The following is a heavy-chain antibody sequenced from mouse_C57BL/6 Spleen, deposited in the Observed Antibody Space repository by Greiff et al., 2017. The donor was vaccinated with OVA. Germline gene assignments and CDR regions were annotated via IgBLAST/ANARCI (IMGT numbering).Heavy chain of an antibody. Sequence: EVKLVESGGGLVKPGGSLKLSCAASGFTFSSYAMSWVRQTPEKRLEWVATISDGGSYTYYPDNVKGRFTISRDNAKNNLYLQMSHLKSEDTAMYYCARSALSDGSSSFAYWSQGTLVTVSA. D-gene: IGHD1-1*01. CDR2: ISDGGSYT. CDR1: GFTFSSYA. J-gene: IGHJ3*01. CDR3: ARSALSDGSSSFAY. V-gene: IGHV5-4*03.